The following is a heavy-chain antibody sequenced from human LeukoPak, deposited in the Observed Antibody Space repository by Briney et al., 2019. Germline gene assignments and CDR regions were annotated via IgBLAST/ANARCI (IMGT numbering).Heavy chain of an antibody. CDR2: ISYDGNNK. J-gene: IGHJ5*02. V-gene: IGHV3-30-3*01. CDR1: GFTFTSYA. D-gene: IGHD2-21*02. CDR3: AKDRAAGVVTTYDP. Sequence: GGSLRLSCAASGFTFTSYAMYWVRQAPGRGLEWVAQISYDGNNKYYADSVKGRFTISRDNSKNTLSLYMNSLRAEDTSLYYCAKDRAAGVVTTYDPWGQGTLVTVSS.